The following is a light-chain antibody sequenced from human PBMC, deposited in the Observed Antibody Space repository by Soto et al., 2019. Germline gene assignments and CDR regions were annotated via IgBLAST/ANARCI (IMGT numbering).Light chain of an antibody. CDR1: QSISSY. CDR2: AAS. Sequence: DIQMTQSPSSLSASVGDRVTITCRARQSISSYLNWYQQKPGKAPKLLIYAASSLQSGVPSTFSGSGSGTDFTLTISSLEPEDFATYDGQQSYSTLSWTFGQGTMVVIK. J-gene: IGKJ1*01. CDR3: QQSYSTLSWT. V-gene: IGKV1-39*01.